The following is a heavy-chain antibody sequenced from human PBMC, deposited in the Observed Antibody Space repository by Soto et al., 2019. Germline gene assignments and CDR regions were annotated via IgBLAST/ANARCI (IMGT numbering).Heavy chain of an antibody. Sequence: PSETLSLTCTVSGGSISSGGYYWSWIRQHPGKGLEWIGYIYYSGSTYYNPSLKSRVTISVETSKKQFSLKLSSVTAADTAVYYCARVSLRVNWFDPWGQGTLVTVSS. CDR3: ARVSLRVNWFDP. V-gene: IGHV4-31*03. J-gene: IGHJ5*02. CDR1: GGSISSGGYY. D-gene: IGHD5-12*01. CDR2: IYYSGST.